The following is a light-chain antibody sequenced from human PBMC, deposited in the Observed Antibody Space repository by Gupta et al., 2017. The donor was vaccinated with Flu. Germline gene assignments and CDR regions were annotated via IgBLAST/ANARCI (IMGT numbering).Light chain of an antibody. CDR1: NIGRKS. V-gene: IGLV3-21*02. CDR2: DDS. J-gene: IGLJ3*02. Sequence: SYLLTQPPSVSVAPGQTASIPCERNNIGRKSVHWYQQKPGQAPVLVVYDDSDRPSGIPERFSGSNSVNTATLTIGRVEAGDEADYFCQVWDSYSDHWVFGGGTKVTV. CDR3: QVWDSYSDHWV.